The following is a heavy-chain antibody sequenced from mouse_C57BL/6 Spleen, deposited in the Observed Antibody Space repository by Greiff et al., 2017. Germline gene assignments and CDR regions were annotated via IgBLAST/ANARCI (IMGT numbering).Heavy chain of an antibody. D-gene: IGHD1-1*01. CDR2: SRNKANDYTT. J-gene: IGHJ1*03. V-gene: IGHV7-1*01. CDR1: GFTFSDFY. Sequence: EVKLMESGGGLVQSGRSLRLSCATSGFTFSDFYMEWVRQAPGKGLEWIAASRNKANDYTTEYSASMKGRFIVSRDTSQSILYLQMNALRAEDTANYYCSRDHYYGSSLWYFDVWGTGTTVTVSS. CDR3: SRDHYYGSSLWYFDV.